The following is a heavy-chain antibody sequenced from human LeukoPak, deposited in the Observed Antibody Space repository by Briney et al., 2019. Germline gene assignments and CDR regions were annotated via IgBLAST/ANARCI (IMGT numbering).Heavy chain of an antibody. CDR2: IYGSGIT. Sequence: SETLSLTCTVSGGSIISNYWNWIRKPAGKGLEWIGRIYGSGITDYNPSLRSRVTMSLDTSKKQFSLKLRSVTAADTAVYYCARLKFDSTGYSPGYYMDVWGKGTTVTVFS. V-gene: IGHV4-4*07. D-gene: IGHD3-22*01. CDR1: GGSIISNY. CDR3: ARLKFDSTGYSPGYYMDV. J-gene: IGHJ6*03.